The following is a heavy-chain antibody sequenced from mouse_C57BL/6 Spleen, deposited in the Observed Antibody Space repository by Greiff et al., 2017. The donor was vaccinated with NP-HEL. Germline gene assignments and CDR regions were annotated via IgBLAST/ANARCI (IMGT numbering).Heavy chain of an antibody. CDR1: GYTFTSYW. CDR2: IDPSDSYT. J-gene: IGHJ4*01. CDR3: ARRAGQLRLPSMDY. D-gene: IGHD3-2*02. V-gene: IGHV1-50*01. Sequence: QVQLQQSGAELVKPGASVKLSCKASGYTFTSYWMQWVKQRPGQGLEWIGEIDPSDSYTNYNQKFKGKATLTVDTSSSTAYMQLSSLTSEDSAVYYCARRAGQLRLPSMDYWGQGTSVTVSS.